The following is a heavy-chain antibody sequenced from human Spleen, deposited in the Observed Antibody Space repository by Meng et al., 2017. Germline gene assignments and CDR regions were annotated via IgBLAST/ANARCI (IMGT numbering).Heavy chain of an antibody. J-gene: IGHJ4*02. CDR3: ARDKDYGDYLDY. Sequence: GESLKISCAASGFTFSAYNMHWVRQAPGKGLVWVSRINDDGSATTYTDSVKGRFAISRDNARDTLYLQMDSLRAEDTAVYYCARDKDYGDYLDYWGQGTLVTVSS. V-gene: IGHV3-74*01. CDR1: GFTFSAYN. D-gene: IGHD4-17*01. CDR2: INDDGSAT.